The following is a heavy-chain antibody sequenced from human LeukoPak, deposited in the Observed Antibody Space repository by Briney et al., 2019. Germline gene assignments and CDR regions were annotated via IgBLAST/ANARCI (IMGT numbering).Heavy chain of an antibody. CDR1: GFTFSNFW. CDR2: IKQDGSDK. V-gene: IGHV3-7*03. J-gene: IGHJ4*02. D-gene: IGHD4-23*01. Sequence: PGGSLRLSCAASGFTFSNFWMHWVRQAPGKGLEWVANIKQDGSDKYYLTSVRGRFTISRDNAKNSLFLQMNSLRVEDTAVYYCARGGGHLDCWGQGTLVTVSS. CDR3: ARGGGHLDC.